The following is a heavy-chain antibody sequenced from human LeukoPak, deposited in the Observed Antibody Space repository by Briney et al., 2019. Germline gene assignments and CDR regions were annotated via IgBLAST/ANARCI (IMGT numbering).Heavy chain of an antibody. J-gene: IGHJ4*02. CDR2: ISYDGSNK. D-gene: IGHD3-22*01. Sequence: PGRSLRPSCAASGFTFSSYAMHWVRQAPGKGLEWVAVISYDGSNKYYADSVKGRFTISRDNSKNTLYLQMNSLRAEDTAVYYCARDVSITMIVLGNYFDYWGQGTLVTVSS. CDR1: GFTFSSYA. CDR3: ARDVSITMIVLGNYFDY. V-gene: IGHV3-30-3*01.